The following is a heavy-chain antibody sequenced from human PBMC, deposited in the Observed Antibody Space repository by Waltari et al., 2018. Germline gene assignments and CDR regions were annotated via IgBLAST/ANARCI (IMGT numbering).Heavy chain of an antibody. V-gene: IGHV4-39*01. CDR1: GCSISSSSYS. CDR3: AMAQQWLVQIN. Sequence: QLQLQESGPGLVKPSETLSLTCTVSGCSISSSSYSWGWIRQPPVKGLEWIGSIYYSGSTYYNPSLKSRVTISVDTSKNQFSLKLSSVTAADTAVYYCAMAQQWLVQINWGQGTLVTVSS. D-gene: IGHD6-19*01. CDR2: IYYSGST. J-gene: IGHJ4*02.